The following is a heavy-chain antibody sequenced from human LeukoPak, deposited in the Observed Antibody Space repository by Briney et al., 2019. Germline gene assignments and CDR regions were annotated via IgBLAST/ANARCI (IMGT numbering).Heavy chain of an antibody. D-gene: IGHD1-7*01. CDR3: ARDLGIGATGTYQRFDI. J-gene: IGHJ3*02. CDR2: IYASGTT. CDR1: GGSISVYY. Sequence: SETLSLTCTVSGGSISVYYWSWIRQPAGKGLEWIGRIYASGTTDYNPSLKSRVAMSVDTSKNLFSLRLTSVTAADTAVYSCARDLGIGATGTYQRFDIWAQGTMVTVSS. V-gene: IGHV4-4*07.